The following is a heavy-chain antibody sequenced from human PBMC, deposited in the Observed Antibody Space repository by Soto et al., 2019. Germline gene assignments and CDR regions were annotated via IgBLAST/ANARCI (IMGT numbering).Heavy chain of an antibody. CDR1: GYPFTSYG. V-gene: IGHV1-18*04. CDR3: ARDDQLELPNYGMDV. CDR2: ISAYNGNT. J-gene: IGHJ6*02. D-gene: IGHD1-7*01. Sequence: GSVKVSCKASGYPFTSYGISCVRQAPGQGLEWMGWISAYNGNTNYAQKLHGRVTMTTDTSTSTAYMELRSLRSDDTAVYYCARDDQLELPNYGMDVWGQGTTVTVSS.